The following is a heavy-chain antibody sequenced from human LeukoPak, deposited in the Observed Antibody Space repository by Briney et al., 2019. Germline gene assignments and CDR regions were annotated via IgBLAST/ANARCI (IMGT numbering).Heavy chain of an antibody. CDR1: EFPFDNFA. CDR2: ISWNSGSI. CDR3: AKEGRGSLDY. D-gene: IGHD3-16*01. Sequence: GGSLNLSCQAPEFPFDNFARHWARKAQGKGLEWVSGISWNSGSIGYADSVKGRFTISRDNAKNSLYLQMNSLRAEDTALYYCAKEGRGSLDYWGQGTLVTVSS. V-gene: IGHV3-9*01. J-gene: IGHJ4*02.